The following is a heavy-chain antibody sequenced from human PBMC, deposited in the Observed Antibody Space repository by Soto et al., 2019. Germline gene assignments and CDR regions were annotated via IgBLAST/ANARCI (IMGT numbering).Heavy chain of an antibody. CDR2: IYPGDSDT. CDR1: GYIFTNFW. Sequence: PGEPLKISCKASGYIFTNFWIGWVRQMPGKGLEWMGIIYPGDSDTRYSPSFQGQVTISADKSISTAYLQWSSLKASDTAMYYCARGIWQQLEPAFDIWGQGTMVTVSS. J-gene: IGHJ3*02. CDR3: ARGIWQQLEPAFDI. V-gene: IGHV5-51*01. D-gene: IGHD6-13*01.